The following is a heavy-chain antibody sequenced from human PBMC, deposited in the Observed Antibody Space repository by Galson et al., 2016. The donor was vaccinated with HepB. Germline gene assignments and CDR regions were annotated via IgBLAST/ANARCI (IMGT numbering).Heavy chain of an antibody. V-gene: IGHV1-18*04. J-gene: IGHJ4*02. Sequence: SVKVSCKASGYTYTSYAISWVRQAPGQGLEWMGWVSAYNAKTNYAQKYQGRVTMTTETSTTTVYMELRSLRSDDTAVDYCARLISSGWPLGGYDYWGQGNLVTVSS. CDR3: ARLISSGWPLGGYDY. CDR2: VSAYNAKT. CDR1: GYTYTSYA. D-gene: IGHD6-19*01.